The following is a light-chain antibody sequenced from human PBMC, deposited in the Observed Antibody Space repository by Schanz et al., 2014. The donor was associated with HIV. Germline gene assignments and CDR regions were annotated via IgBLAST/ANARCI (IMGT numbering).Light chain of an antibody. CDR2: DVS. V-gene: IGLV2-8*01. Sequence: QSALTQPASVSGSPGQSITISCTGTSSDVGSYNYVSWYQHHPDKAPKLMIYDVSNRPSGVPDRFSGSKSGNTASLTVSGLQAEDEADYYCSSYAGSGNLGVFGGGTKLTVL. J-gene: IGLJ2*01. CDR3: SSYAGSGNLGV. CDR1: SSDVGSYNY.